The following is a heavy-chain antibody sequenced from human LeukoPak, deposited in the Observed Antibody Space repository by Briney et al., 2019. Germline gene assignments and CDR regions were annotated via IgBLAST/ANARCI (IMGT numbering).Heavy chain of an antibody. Sequence: RPGGSLRLSCAASGFTFDDYGMSWVRQAPGKGLEWVSGINWNSGSRGYADSVKGRFTISRDNAKNSLYLRMNTLRAEDTALYYCARGIDSGYDYFDSWGQGTLVTVSS. CDR2: INWNSGSR. D-gene: IGHD5-12*01. J-gene: IGHJ4*02. CDR1: GFTFDDYG. V-gene: IGHV3-20*04. CDR3: ARGIDSGYDYFDS.